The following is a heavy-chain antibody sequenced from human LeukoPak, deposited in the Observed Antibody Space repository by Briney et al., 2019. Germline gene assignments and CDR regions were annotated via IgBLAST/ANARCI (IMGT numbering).Heavy chain of an antibody. J-gene: IGHJ4*02. CDR3: ARDSRVSGDY. CDR2: IDPNSGGT. CDR1: GYTFTGYY. D-gene: IGHD2-2*01. Sequence: GASVKVSCXTSGYTFTGYYIHWVRQAPGQGLEWLGRIDPNSGGTSYAHNFQGRVTMTRDTSISTAYMDLSSLRSDDTAVYYCARDSRVSGDYWGPGTLVTVSS. V-gene: IGHV1-2*06.